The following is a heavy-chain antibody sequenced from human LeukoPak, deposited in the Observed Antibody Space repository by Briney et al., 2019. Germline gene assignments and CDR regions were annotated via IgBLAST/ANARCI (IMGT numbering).Heavy chain of an antibody. J-gene: IGHJ3*02. D-gene: IGHD6-13*01. CDR3: ARSIAAAGTSAFDI. CDR2: IYYSGST. CDR1: GGSISSGGYY. Sequence: SETLSLTCTVSGGSISSGGYYWSWIRQHPGKGLEWIGYIYYSGSTYYNPSLKSRVTISVDTSKNQFSLKLSSVTAADTAVYYCARSIAAAGTSAFDIWGQGTMVTASS. V-gene: IGHV4-31*03.